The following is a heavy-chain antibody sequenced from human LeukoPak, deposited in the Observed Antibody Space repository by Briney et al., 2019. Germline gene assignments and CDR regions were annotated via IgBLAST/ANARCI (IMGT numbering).Heavy chain of an antibody. Sequence: PSETLSLTCTVSGGSVSSGSYYWSWIRQSAGKGLERIGRVYTSGSTNYNPSLKSRVIISVYTSRNQFSLKLSSVTAADTAVYYCARARSYGACFDYWGQGTLVTVSS. D-gene: IGHD4-17*01. J-gene: IGHJ4*02. CDR1: GGSVSSGSYY. CDR3: ARARSYGACFDY. CDR2: VYTSGST. V-gene: IGHV4-61*02.